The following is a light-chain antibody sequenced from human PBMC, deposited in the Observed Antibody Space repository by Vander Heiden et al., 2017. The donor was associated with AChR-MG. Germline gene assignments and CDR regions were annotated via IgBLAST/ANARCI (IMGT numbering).Light chain of an antibody. CDR1: SSNIGSNY. J-gene: IGLJ1*01. CDR3: AAWDDSLSGSV. CDR2: RNN. Sequence: QSVLTQPPSASGTPGQRVTISCSGSSSNIGSNYVYWYQQLPGTAPKLLIYRNNQRPSGVPDRFSGSKSGTSASLAISGLRSEDEADYYCAAWDDSLSGSVFGTGTKVTFL. V-gene: IGLV1-47*01.